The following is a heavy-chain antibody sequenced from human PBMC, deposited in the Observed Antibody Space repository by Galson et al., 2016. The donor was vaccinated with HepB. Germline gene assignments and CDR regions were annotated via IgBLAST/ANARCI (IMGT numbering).Heavy chain of an antibody. CDR2: ISTTGRTM. CDR1: GFTFSSYE. D-gene: IGHD6-19*01. CDR3: ARGDSTGWDYLDS. V-gene: IGHV3-48*03. Sequence: SLRLSCAASGFTFSSYEMNWVRQAPGKGLEWVAHISTTGRTMYYADSVKGRFTTSRDNAWNSLYLQMNGRRPEDTAVYVCARGDSTGWDYLDSWGQGNLVTVSA. J-gene: IGHJ4*02.